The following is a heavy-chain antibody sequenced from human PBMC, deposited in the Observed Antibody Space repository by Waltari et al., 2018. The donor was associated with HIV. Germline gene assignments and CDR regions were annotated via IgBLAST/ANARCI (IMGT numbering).Heavy chain of an antibody. CDR2: IYYSGST. Sequence: QVQLQESGPGLVKPSETLSLTCTVSGGSISSYYWSWIRQPPGKGLEWIGYIYYSGSTNYNPSLKSRVTISVDTSKNQFSLKLSSVTAADTAVYYCARVGSSGITDQAFDYWGQGTLVTVSS. D-gene: IGHD6-19*01. V-gene: IGHV4-59*08. CDR1: GGSISSYY. J-gene: IGHJ4*02. CDR3: ARVGSSGITDQAFDY.